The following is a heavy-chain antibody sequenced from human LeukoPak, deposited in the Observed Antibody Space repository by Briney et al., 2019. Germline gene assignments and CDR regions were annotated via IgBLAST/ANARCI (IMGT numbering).Heavy chain of an antibody. V-gene: IGHV5-51*01. CDR2: IYPGDSDT. Sequence: GESLKISCKGSGYTFTSYWIVWVRQMPGKGLEWMGIIYPGDSDTRYNPSFQGQVTISADKSISSAYLQWNSLKASVTAMYYCARLRDNWEDYWGQGTLVTVSS. CDR1: GYTFTSYW. CDR3: ARLRDNWEDY. D-gene: IGHD1-20*01. J-gene: IGHJ4*02.